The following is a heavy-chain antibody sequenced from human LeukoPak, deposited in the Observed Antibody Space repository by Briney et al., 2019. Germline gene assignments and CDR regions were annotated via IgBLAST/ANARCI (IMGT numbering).Heavy chain of an antibody. J-gene: IGHJ4*02. CDR2: IIPIFGIA. D-gene: IGHD3-22*01. V-gene: IGHV1-69*04. CDR1: GGTFSSYA. Sequence: SVRVSCKASGGTFSSYAISWVRQAPGQGLEWMGRIIPIFGIANYAQKFQGRVTITADKSTSTAYMELSSLRSEDTAVYYCARTYYYDSSGYLGYWGQGTLVTVSS. CDR3: ARTYYYDSSGYLGY.